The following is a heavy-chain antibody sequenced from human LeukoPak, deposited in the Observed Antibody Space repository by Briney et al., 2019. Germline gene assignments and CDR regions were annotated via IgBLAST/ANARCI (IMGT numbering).Heavy chain of an antibody. J-gene: IGHJ4*02. Sequence: GGSLRLSCAASGFTFNSYAMHWVRQAPGKGLEWVAVISYDGSNKNYGDSVKGRFTISRDNAKNSLYLQMNSLRAEDTAVYYCARPYYDILTGYLYYFDYWGQGTLVTVSS. CDR1: GFTFNSYA. V-gene: IGHV3-30*04. CDR2: ISYDGSNK. D-gene: IGHD3-9*01. CDR3: ARPYYDILTGYLYYFDY.